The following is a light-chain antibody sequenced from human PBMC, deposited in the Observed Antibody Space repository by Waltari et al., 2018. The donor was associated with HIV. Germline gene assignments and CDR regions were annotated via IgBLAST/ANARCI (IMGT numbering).Light chain of an antibody. Sequence: NFMLTQPHSVSESPEKTVTISCTRTSGSIASNYVQWFQQRPGTAPTTILYEDYQRPSGVPDRFSGTLDESSNSASLTISVVKTEDEADDYCQSFDTNNHWVFGGGTRLTVL. CDR3: QSFDTNNHWV. CDR2: EDY. J-gene: IGLJ3*02. V-gene: IGLV6-57*03. CDR1: SGSIASNY.